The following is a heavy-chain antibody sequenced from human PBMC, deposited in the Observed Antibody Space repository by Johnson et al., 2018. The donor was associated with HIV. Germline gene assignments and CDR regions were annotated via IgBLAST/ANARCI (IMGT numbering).Heavy chain of an antibody. V-gene: IGHV3-66*02. CDR1: GFIVSSNY. Sequence: EVQLVESGGGLVQPGGSLRLSCAASGFIVSSNYMSWVRQAPGKGLEWVSIIYSDGRTYYADSVKGRFTISRDNSKNTLYLQMGSLRAEDMAVYYPYDRSPRGAFDIWGQGTMVTVSS. CDR3: YDRSPRGAFDI. CDR2: IYSDGRT. J-gene: IGHJ3*02. D-gene: IGHD3-22*01.